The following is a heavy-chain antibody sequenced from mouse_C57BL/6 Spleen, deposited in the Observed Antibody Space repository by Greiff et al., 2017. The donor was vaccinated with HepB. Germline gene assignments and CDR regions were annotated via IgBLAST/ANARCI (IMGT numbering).Heavy chain of an antibody. D-gene: IGHD2-4*01. CDR1: GYTFTSYW. V-gene: IGHV1-55*01. Sequence: QVQLQQPGAELVKPGASVKMSCKASGYTFTSYWITWVKQRPGQGLEWIGDIYPGSGSTNYNEKFTSKATLTVDTSSITAYMQLSSLTSEDSAVYYCARSYDYDWFAYWGQGTLVTVSA. CDR2: IYPGSGST. J-gene: IGHJ3*01. CDR3: ARSYDYDWFAY.